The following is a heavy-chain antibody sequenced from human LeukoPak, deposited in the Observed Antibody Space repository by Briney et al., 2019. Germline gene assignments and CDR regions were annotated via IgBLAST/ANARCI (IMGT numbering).Heavy chain of an antibody. V-gene: IGHV1-2*02. CDR1: GYTFTAYY. CDR3: ARDLLWFGELPYNWFDP. CDR2: INPNSGGT. Sequence: GALVKVSCKASGYTFTAYYMHWVRQAPGQGLEWMGWINPNSGGTNYAQKFQARVTMTRDTSISTAYMELSRLRSDDTAVYYCARDLLWFGELPYNWFDPWGQGTLVTVSS. D-gene: IGHD3-10*01. J-gene: IGHJ5*02.